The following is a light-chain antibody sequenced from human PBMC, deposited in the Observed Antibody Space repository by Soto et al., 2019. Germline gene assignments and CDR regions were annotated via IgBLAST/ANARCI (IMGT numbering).Light chain of an antibody. Sequence: IHLTQSPSFLSASLGDRVTITCRASQGISNFLAWYQQKPGKAPELLIYTASTLRSGVPSRFSGSGSGTEFTLTISSLQPEDFATFYCQQLHTSPYTFGQGPGWTS. J-gene: IGKJ2*01. V-gene: IGKV1-9*01. CDR2: TAS. CDR3: QQLHTSPYT. CDR1: QGISNF.